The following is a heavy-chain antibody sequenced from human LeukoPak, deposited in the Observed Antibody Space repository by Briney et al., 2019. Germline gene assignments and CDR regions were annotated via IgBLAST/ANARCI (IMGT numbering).Heavy chain of an antibody. Sequence: GGSLRLSCAASGFTFSFYDMSWVRQAPGKGLEWVSGISWNSGSIGYADSVKGRFTISRDNAKNSLYLQMNSLRAEDMALYYCAKDYDSSGYGAFDYWGQGTLVTVSS. CDR3: AKDYDSSGYGAFDY. V-gene: IGHV3-9*03. J-gene: IGHJ4*02. D-gene: IGHD3-22*01. CDR1: GFTFSFYD. CDR2: ISWNSGSI.